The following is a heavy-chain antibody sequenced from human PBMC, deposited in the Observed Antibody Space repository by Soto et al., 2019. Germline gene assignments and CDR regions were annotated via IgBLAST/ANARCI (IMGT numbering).Heavy chain of an antibody. CDR2: IWYDGSNK. J-gene: IGHJ4*02. V-gene: IGHV3-33*01. CDR1: GFTFSSYG. D-gene: IGHD1-26*01. CDR3: ARDRERQIDFDY. Sequence: HPGGSLRLSCAASGFTFSSYGMHWVRQAPGKGLEWVAVIWYDGSNKYYADSVKGRFTISRDNSKNTPYLQMNSLRAEDTAVYYCARDRERQIDFDYWGQGTLVTVSS.